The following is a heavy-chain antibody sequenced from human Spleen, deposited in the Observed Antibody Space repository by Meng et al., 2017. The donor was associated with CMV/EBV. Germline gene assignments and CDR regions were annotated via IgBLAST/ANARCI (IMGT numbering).Heavy chain of an antibody. Sequence: ASVKVSCKASGYSFTNHGITWVRQAPGQGLEWMGWISAHTGNTKYAQVLQGRATMSTDTTTNTAYLELRSLRFDDTAVYYCARDPASKYDFWSGYVMDVWGQGTTVTVSS. D-gene: IGHD3-3*01. J-gene: IGHJ6*02. CDR2: ISAHTGNT. CDR3: ARDPASKYDFWSGYVMDV. CDR1: GYSFTNHG. V-gene: IGHV1-18*01.